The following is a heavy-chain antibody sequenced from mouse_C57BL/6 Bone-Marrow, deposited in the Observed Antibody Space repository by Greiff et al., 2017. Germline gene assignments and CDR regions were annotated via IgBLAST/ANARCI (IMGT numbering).Heavy chain of an antibody. CDR1: GFTFSSYA. V-gene: IGHV5-4*01. J-gene: IGHJ3*01. CDR3: ARERGNWALAY. CDR2: ISDGGSYT. Sequence: EVMLVESGGGLVKPGGSLKLSCAASGFTFSSYAMSWVRQTPEKRLEWVATISDGGSYTYYPDNVKGRFTISRDNAKNNLYLQMSHLKSEDTAMYYCARERGNWALAYWGQGTLVTVSA. D-gene: IGHD4-1*01.